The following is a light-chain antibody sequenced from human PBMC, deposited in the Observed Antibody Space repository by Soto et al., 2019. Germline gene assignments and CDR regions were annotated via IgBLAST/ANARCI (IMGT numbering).Light chain of an antibody. CDR1: SSDVGTYDF. CDR2: DVS. V-gene: IGLV2-8*01. J-gene: IGLJ1*01. Sequence: QSVLTQPRSLSGAPGRSVSISCTGTSSDVGTYDFVSWYQQHPGKAPRLMIFDVSERPSGVPDRFSGSKSGNTASLTVSGLQAEDEADYYCSSYAGSSNVFGTGTKVTVL. CDR3: SSYAGSSNV.